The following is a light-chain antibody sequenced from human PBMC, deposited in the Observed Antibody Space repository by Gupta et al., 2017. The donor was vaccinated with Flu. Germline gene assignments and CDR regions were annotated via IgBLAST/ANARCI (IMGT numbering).Light chain of an antibody. CDR2: MGS. CDR1: QSLLHTNGYNY. J-gene: IGKJ3*01. V-gene: IGKV2-28*01. Sequence: VITQSPLSLPVTPGEPASISCSSSQSLLHTNGYNYLDWYLQKPGQSPQLLIYMGSNRASGVPDRFSGSGSGTDFTLKISRGEAEDVGIYYCMQYLQTFTFGAGTKVDIK. CDR3: MQYLQTFT.